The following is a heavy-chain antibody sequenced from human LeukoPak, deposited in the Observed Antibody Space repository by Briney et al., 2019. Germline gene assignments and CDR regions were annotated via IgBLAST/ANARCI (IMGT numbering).Heavy chain of an antibody. CDR1: GGSFSGYY. CDR2: INHSGST. J-gene: IGHJ4*02. D-gene: IGHD2-21*02. V-gene: IGHV4-34*01. CDR3: ARDLPSVVVTAISGDY. Sequence: SETLSLTCAVYGGSFSGYYWSWIRQPPGKGLEWIGEINHSGSTNYNPSLKSRVTISVDTSKNQFSLKLSSVTAADTAVYYCARDLPSVVVTAISGDYWGQGTLVTVSS.